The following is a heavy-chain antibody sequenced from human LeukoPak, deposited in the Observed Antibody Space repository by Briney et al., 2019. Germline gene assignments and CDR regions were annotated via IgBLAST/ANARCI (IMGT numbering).Heavy chain of an antibody. CDR3: AKGSSYYAFDI. CDR2: MQYDGSKK. J-gene: IGHJ3*02. D-gene: IGHD3-10*01. Sequence: PGGSLRLSCAASGSFFSSYGMHWVRQAPGKGLEWVAFMQYDGSKKSYADSVKGRFIISRDNSKNTLYLQMNGLRAEDTAVFYCAKGSSYYAFDIWGQGTMVTVSS. CDR1: GSFFSSYG. V-gene: IGHV3-30*02.